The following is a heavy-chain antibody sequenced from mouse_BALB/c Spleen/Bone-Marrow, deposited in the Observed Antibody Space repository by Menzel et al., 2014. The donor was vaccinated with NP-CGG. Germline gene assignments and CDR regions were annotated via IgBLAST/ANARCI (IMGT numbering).Heavy chain of an antibody. V-gene: IGHV1-4*01. J-gene: IGHJ4*01. CDR1: GYTFTTYT. CDR3: ATRYYAMDY. Sequence: LVESGAELARPGASVKMSCKASGYTFTTYTIHWMKQRPGQGLEWIGYIIPSSGYTNYNQKFKDKATLTADKSSSTAYMQLSSLTPEDSAVYYCATRYYAMDYWGQGTSVTVSS. CDR2: IIPSSGYT.